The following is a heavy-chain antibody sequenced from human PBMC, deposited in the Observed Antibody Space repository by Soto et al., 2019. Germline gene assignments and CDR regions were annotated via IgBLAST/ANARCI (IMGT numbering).Heavy chain of an antibody. D-gene: IGHD6-19*01. J-gene: IGHJ6*02. CDR3: ARSIAVVGNNSSTPDMYA. V-gene: IGHV4-4*02. Sequence: SVTLSLTCAVSGGAISSSNWWRWFGQPPGKGLEWIGEIYHSGSTNYNPSLKSRVTISVDKSKNQFSLKLSSVTSAYTAVYYCARSIAVVGNNSSTPDMYAWCQQNTLTISS. CDR2: IYHSGST. CDR1: GGAISSSNW.